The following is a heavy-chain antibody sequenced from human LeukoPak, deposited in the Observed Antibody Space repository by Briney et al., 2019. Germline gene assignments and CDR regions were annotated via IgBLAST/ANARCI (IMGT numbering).Heavy chain of an antibody. D-gene: IGHD1-26*01. J-gene: IGHJ3*02. CDR3: ARERYSGSYGPALDI. Sequence: GGSLRLSCAASGFTFSSYAMHWVRQAPGKGLEWVAVISYDGSNKYYADSVKGRFTISRDNSKNTLYLQMNSLRAEDTAVYYCARERYSGSYGPALDIWGQGTMVTVSS. CDR1: GFTFSSYA. V-gene: IGHV3-30-3*01. CDR2: ISYDGSNK.